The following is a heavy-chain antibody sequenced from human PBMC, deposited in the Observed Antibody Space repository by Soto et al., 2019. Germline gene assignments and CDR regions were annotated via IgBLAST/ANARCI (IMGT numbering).Heavy chain of an antibody. CDR1: GGSISSGGYS. Sequence: SETLSLTCAVSGGSISSGGYSWSWIRQPPGKGLEWIGYIYHSGSTYYNPSLKSRVTISVDRSKNQFSLKLSSVTAADTAVYYCARVPAAIPKRNNWFDPWGQGTLVTVSS. V-gene: IGHV4-30-2*01. CDR2: IYHSGST. J-gene: IGHJ5*02. D-gene: IGHD2-2*01. CDR3: ARVPAAIPKRNNWFDP.